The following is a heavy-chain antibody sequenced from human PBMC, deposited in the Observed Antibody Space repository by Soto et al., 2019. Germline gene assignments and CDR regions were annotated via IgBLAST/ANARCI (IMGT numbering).Heavy chain of an antibody. D-gene: IGHD6-13*01. CDR3: AKVVIAAAGYYFDY. CDR1: GFTFSSYA. CDR2: ISGSGGST. J-gene: IGHJ4*02. Sequence: TGGSLRLSCAASGFTFSSYAMSWVRQAPGKGLEWVSAISGSGGSTYYADSVKGRFTISRDNSKNTLYLQMNSLRAEDSAVYYCAKVVIAAAGYYFDYWGQGTLVTVSS. V-gene: IGHV3-23*01.